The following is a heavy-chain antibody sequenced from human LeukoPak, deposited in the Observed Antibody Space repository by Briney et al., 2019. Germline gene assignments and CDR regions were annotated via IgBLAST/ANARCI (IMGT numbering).Heavy chain of an antibody. CDR2: LYSAGNT. V-gene: IGHV3-66*02. Sequence: PGGSLRLSCAASGFTVSSNYMNWVRQAPGKGLEWVSVLYSAGNTFYADSVKGRFTISRGNSKNTLYLQMNSLRPEDTAVYYCAREVGVPIKPGDLDYWGQGTLVTVSS. CDR3: AREVGVPIKPGDLDY. CDR1: GFTVSSNY. J-gene: IGHJ4*02. D-gene: IGHD2-2*01.